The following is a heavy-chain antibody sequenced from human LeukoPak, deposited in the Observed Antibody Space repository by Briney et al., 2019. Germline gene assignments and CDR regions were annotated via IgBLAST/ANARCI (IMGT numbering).Heavy chain of an antibody. J-gene: IGHJ4*02. CDR2: IRNSGGTI. CDR3: ARIPHPLYYFDY. Sequence: PGGSLGLSCTASGFTFSDYEMKWIRQAPGKGLEWVSYIRNSGGTIYYADSVKGRFTISRDNAKNSLYLQMNSLRAEDTAVYYCARIPHPLYYFDYWGQGTLVTVSS. V-gene: IGHV3-48*03. CDR1: GFTFSDYE.